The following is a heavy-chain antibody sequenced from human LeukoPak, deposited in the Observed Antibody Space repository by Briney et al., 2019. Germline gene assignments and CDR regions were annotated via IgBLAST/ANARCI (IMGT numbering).Heavy chain of an antibody. Sequence: GRSLRLSCAASGFTFSSYAMHWVRQAPGKGLEWVAVISYDGSNKYYADSVKGRFTISRDNSKNTLYLQMNSLRAEDTAVYYCARERGAVAGTGYYFDYWGQGTLVTVSS. V-gene: IGHV3-30*04. CDR1: GFTFSSYA. D-gene: IGHD6-19*01. CDR2: ISYDGSNK. CDR3: ARERGAVAGTGYYFDY. J-gene: IGHJ4*02.